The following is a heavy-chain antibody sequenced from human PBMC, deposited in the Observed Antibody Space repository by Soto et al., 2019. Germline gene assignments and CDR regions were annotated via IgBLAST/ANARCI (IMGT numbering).Heavy chain of an antibody. J-gene: IGHJ4*02. D-gene: IGHD1-26*01. CDR1: GDSVSSGDSY. Sequence: QVQLQESGPGLVKPSQTLSLTCSVSGDSVSSGDSYWSWIRQPPGKALEWIGYTSFSGYTSYSPSLKSRVTTSVDMSKSQFSLSLTSVTAADTAIYYCVRGGNPYHYATSGPGTFDKWGQGTLVSVSS. V-gene: IGHV4-30-4*01. CDR3: VRGGNPYHYATSGPGTFDK. CDR2: TSFSGYT.